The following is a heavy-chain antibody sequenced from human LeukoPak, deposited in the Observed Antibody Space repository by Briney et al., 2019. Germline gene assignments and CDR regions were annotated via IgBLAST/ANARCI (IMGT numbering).Heavy chain of an antibody. D-gene: IGHD2-8*02. Sequence: PGGSLRLSCAASGFTFSSYAMSWVRQAPGKGLEWVSAISDSGGSTNYADSVKGHLTISRDNSKNTLYLQMNGLRAEDTAIYYCAKRSCPGGGCNFDYWGQGTLVTVSS. CDR1: GFTFSSYA. V-gene: IGHV3-23*01. J-gene: IGHJ4*02. CDR3: AKRSCPGGGCNFDY. CDR2: ISDSGGST.